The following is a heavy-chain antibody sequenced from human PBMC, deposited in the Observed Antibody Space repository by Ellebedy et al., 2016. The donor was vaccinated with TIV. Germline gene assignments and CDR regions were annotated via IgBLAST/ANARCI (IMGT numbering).Heavy chain of an antibody. V-gene: IGHV4-4*07. J-gene: IGHJ6*02. CDR3: ARALFMSGLYYYGIDV. CDR1: GGSISSYY. CDR2: IYTSGST. Sequence: MPSETLSLTCTVSGGSISSYYWSWIRQPAGKGLEWIGRIYTSGSTNYNPSLKSRVTMSVDTSKNQFSLKLSSVTAADTAVYYCARALFMSGLYYYGIDVWGQGTTVTVSS. D-gene: IGHD3-10*02.